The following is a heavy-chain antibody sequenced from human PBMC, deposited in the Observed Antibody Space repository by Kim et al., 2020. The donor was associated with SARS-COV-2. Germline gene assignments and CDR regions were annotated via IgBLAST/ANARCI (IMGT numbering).Heavy chain of an antibody. CDR2: IYYSGST. D-gene: IGHD3-10*01. Sequence: SETLSLTCTVSGGSISSSSYYWGWIRQPPGKGLEWIGSIYYSGSTYYNPSLKSRVTISVDTSKNQFSLKLSSVTAADTAVYYCARDGGWFGELLRFDYWGQGTLFTVSS. V-gene: IGHV4-39*07. J-gene: IGHJ4*02. CDR3: ARDGGWFGELLRFDY. CDR1: GGSISSSSYY.